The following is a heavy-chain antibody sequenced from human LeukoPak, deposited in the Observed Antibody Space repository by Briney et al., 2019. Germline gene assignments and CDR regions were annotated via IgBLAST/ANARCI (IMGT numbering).Heavy chain of an antibody. D-gene: IGHD6-19*01. CDR1: GFTFNIHG. V-gene: IGHV3-23*01. CDR3: AKGGGGQWLASYYYYYYMDV. CDR2: ISPSGDIL. Sequence: PGGSLRLSCAASGFTFNIHGMNWVRQAPGKGLEWVSGISPSGDILYYADSVKGQFTISRDNSKNTLYLQMNSLRAEDTAVYYCAKGGGGQWLASYYYYYYMDVWGKGTTVTVSS. J-gene: IGHJ6*03.